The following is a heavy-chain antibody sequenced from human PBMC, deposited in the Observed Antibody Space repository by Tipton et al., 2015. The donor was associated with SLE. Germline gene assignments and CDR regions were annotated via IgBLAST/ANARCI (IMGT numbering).Heavy chain of an antibody. CDR1: GGSISSSSYY. CDR2: IYYSGST. J-gene: IGHJ4*02. V-gene: IGHV4-39*07. CDR3: ARTQYTFGGVIAPFDY. D-gene: IGHD3-16*02. Sequence: TLSLTCNVSGGSISSSSYYWGWIRQPPGKGLEWIGTIYYSGSTYYNPSLKSRVTISVDTSKNQFSLKLSSVTAADTAVYYCARTQYTFGGVIAPFDYWGQGTLVTVSS.